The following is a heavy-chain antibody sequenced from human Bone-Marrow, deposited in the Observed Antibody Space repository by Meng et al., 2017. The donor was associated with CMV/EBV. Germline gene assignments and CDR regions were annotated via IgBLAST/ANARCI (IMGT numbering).Heavy chain of an antibody. Sequence: GESLKISCAASGFTFDDYGMSWVRQAPGKGLEWVSGINWNGGSTGYADSVKGRFTISRDNAKNSLFLQMSTLRVEDTAVYYCARAYCGDIACAPSYWGQGTLVTVSS. D-gene: IGHD2-21*01. CDR2: INWNGGST. J-gene: IGHJ4*02. V-gene: IGHV3-20*04. CDR3: ARAYCGDIACAPSY. CDR1: GFTFDDYG.